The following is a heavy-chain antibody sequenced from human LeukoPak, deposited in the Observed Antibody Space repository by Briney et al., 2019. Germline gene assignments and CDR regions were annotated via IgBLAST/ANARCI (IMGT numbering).Heavy chain of an antibody. CDR2: ISYDGSNK. J-gene: IGHJ5*02. CDR3: ARIAVASGAFDP. V-gene: IGHV3-30-3*01. CDR1: VFTYSSYH. Sequence: GVSLTLPCAPCVFTYSSYHMLWLRQAPGKGRERVIDISYDGSNKYYPDSVENRFNLSKNNAHTTRYTQLHTMRPEDKAVYYWARIAVASGAFDPWGQGTLVTVSS. D-gene: IGHD6-19*01.